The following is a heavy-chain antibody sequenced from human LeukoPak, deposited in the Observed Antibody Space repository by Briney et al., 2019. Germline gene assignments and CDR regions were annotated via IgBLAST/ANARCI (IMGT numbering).Heavy chain of an antibody. Sequence: GESLKISCKGSGYSFTSYWIGWVRQMPGKGLEWMGIIYPGDSDTRYSPSFQGQVTISADKSISTAYLQWSSLKASDTAMYYCARVEMATIRGNWFDPWGQGTLVTVSS. CDR3: ARVEMATIRGNWFDP. D-gene: IGHD5-24*01. V-gene: IGHV5-51*01. J-gene: IGHJ5*02. CDR2: IYPGDSDT. CDR1: GYSFTSYW.